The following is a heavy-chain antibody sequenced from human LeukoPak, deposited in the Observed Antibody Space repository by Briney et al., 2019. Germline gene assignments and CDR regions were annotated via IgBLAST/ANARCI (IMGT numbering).Heavy chain of an antibody. D-gene: IGHD6-6*01. Sequence: PGESLKMSCTGYGHGFSDSWIGWVRQVPGKGLEWIGVIYPGDSRTRYSPSFRGQVTISVDKSISTAYLQWGSLKASGTAMYYCASRKFSSTWSDPWGQGTLVTVSP. V-gene: IGHV5-51*03. J-gene: IGHJ5*02. CDR2: IYPGDSRT. CDR1: GHGFSDSW. CDR3: ASRKFSSTWSDP.